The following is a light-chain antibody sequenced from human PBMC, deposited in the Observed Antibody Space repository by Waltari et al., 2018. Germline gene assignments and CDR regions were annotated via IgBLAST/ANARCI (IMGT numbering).Light chain of an antibody. CDR2: QDN. CDR3: QAWDSTTVV. V-gene: IGLV3-1*01. Sequence: SYELSQPPSVSESPGQTASLTCSGDELGNKYVSWYQQKPGQSPVLVLYQDNRRPSGIPERFSGSNSGNTATLTISGTQAMDEADYHCQAWDSTTVVFGGGTKLTVL. CDR1: ELGNKY. J-gene: IGLJ2*01.